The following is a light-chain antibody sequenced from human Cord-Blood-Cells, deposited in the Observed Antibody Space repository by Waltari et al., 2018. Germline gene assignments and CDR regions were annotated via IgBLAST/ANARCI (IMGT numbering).Light chain of an antibody. CDR3: CSYAGSSTFVV. V-gene: IGLV2-23*03. Sequence: QSALTQPASVSGSPGQSITISCPGTSSDVGGYNLVSWYQQHPGKAPKLMIYEGSKRPSGVSNRFSGSKSGNTASLTISGLQAEDEADDYCCSYAGSSTFVVFGGGTKLTVL. J-gene: IGLJ2*01. CDR1: SSDVGGYNL. CDR2: EGS.